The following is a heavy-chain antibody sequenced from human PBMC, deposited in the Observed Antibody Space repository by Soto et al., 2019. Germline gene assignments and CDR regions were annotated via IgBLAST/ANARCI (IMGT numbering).Heavy chain of an antibody. CDR2: IYYRGST. D-gene: IGHD4-17*01. CDR3: ARSRTTVTPSGFQH. Sequence: QVQLQESGPGLVKPSETLSLTCTVSGGSISSYYWSWIRQPPGKGLEWIGYIYYRGSTNYNPSLKSRVTISVDTSKNQFSLKLSSVTAADTAVYYCARSRTTVTPSGFQHWGQGTLVTVSS. CDR1: GGSISSYY. V-gene: IGHV4-59*01. J-gene: IGHJ1*01.